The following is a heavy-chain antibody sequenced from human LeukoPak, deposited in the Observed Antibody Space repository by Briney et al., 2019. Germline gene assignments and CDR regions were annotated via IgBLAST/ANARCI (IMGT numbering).Heavy chain of an antibody. V-gene: IGHV3-74*01. D-gene: IGHD1-7*01. Sequence: GGSLRLSCAASGFTFTSYWMHWVRHDPGKGLVWVSRINSDGKSTTYADSVKGRFTTSRDNTKNTLYLEMNSLRAEDTAVYYCAISLTRTSDYWGQGTLVTVSS. J-gene: IGHJ4*02. CDR1: GFTFTSYW. CDR2: INSDGKST. CDR3: AISLTRTSDY.